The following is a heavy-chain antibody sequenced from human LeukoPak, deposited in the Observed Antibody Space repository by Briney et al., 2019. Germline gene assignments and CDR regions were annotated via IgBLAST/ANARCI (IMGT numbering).Heavy chain of an antibody. D-gene: IGHD2-2*01. Sequence: PSETLSLTCAVYGGSFSGYYWSWIRQPPGKGLEWIGEINHSGSTNYNPSLKSRVTISVDTSKNQFSLKLSSVTAADTAVYYCARGYCSSTSCYYFDYWGQGTLVTVSS. V-gene: IGHV4-34*01. CDR2: INHSGST. CDR1: GGSFSGYY. CDR3: ARGYCSSTSCYYFDY. J-gene: IGHJ4*02.